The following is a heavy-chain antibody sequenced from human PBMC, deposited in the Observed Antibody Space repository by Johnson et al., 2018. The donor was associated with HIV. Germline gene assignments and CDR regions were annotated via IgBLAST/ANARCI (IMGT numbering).Heavy chain of an antibody. CDR2: ISYDGSNK. CDR3: ARDYEAFDI. J-gene: IGHJ3*02. CDR1: GFTFSSYA. Sequence: QVQLVESGGGVVQPGRSLRLSCAASGFTFSSYAMHWVRQAPGKGLEWVAVISYDGSNKYYADSVKGRFTISRDNSKNSLYLQMNSLRAEDTAVYYCARDYEAFDIWGQGTMVTVSS. V-gene: IGHV3-30-3*01.